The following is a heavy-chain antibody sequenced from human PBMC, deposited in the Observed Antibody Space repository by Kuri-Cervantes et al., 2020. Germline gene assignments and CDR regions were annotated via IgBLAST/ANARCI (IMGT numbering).Heavy chain of an antibody. Sequence: GESLKISCAASGFTFSSYWMHWVRQAPGKGLVWVSRINSDGSSTSYADSVKGRFTISRDNAKNTLYLQMNSLRAEDTAVYYCARGGVVVVAATPYWGQGTLVTVSS. CDR3: ARGGVVVVAATPY. V-gene: IGHV3-74*01. CDR2: INSDGSST. D-gene: IGHD2-15*01. CDR1: GFTFSSYW. J-gene: IGHJ4*02.